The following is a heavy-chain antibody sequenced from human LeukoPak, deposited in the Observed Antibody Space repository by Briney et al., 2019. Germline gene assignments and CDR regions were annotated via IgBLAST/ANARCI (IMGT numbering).Heavy chain of an antibody. Sequence: GGSLRLSCAASGFTFSSYAMHWVRQAPGKGLEYVSAISSNGGSTYYANSVKGRFTISRDNSKNTLYLQMGSLRAEGMAVYYCARAGIAVAGTKSLYFDYWGQGTLVTVSS. CDR1: GFTFSSYA. J-gene: IGHJ4*02. D-gene: IGHD6-19*01. CDR3: ARAGIAVAGTKSLYFDY. V-gene: IGHV3-64*01. CDR2: ISSNGGST.